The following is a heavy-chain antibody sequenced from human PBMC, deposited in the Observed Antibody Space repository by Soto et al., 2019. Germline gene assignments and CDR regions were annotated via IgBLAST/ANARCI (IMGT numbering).Heavy chain of an antibody. D-gene: IGHD3-10*01. CDR2: INSGGSST. CDR1: AFTFSSSW. J-gene: IGHJ4*02. CDR3: AKKVNSGSGSQYFDY. V-gene: IGHV3-74*01. Sequence: LRLSCAASAFTFSSSWMHWVRQAPGKGLVWVSRINSGGSSTTYADSVKGRFTISRDNAKNTLFLQMNSLRAEDTAIYYCAKKVNSGSGSQYFDYFGQGTLVTVSS.